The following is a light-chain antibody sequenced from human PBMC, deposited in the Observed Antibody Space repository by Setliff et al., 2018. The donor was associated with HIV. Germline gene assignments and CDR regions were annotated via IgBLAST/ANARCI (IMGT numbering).Light chain of an antibody. CDR1: SSDIGSSKF. V-gene: IGLV2-14*03. Sequence: QSALTQPASVSGSPGQSITISCTGTSSDIGSSKFVSWYQQHPGKAPKVMIYNVDKRPSGVSNRFSGSKSGNTASLTISGLQAEDEADYYCSSYTTSGTEVFGTGTKVTVL. CDR2: NVD. J-gene: IGLJ1*01. CDR3: SSYTTSGTEV.